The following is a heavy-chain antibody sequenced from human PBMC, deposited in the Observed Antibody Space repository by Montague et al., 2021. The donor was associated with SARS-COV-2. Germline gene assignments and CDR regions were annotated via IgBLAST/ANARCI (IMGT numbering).Heavy chain of an antibody. Sequence: SETLSLTCAVYGGSFSGYYWTWIRQSPGKGLEWIAEINHCGTTNYNFNTSLRSRVTISVDTSKSQFSLKLSSVTAADTGVYYCARWDPQTLTLIGLRGKSASDYWGQGTLVTVSS. D-gene: IGHD4-23*01. J-gene: IGHJ4*02. CDR1: GGSFSGYY. CDR2: INHCGTT. V-gene: IGHV4-34*01. CDR3: ARWDPQTLTLIGLRGKSASDY.